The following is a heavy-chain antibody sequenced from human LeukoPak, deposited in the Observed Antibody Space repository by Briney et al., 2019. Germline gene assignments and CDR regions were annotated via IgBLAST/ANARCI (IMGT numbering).Heavy chain of an antibody. Sequence: GASVKVSCKVSGYTLTELSMHWVRQAPGKGLERMGGFDPEDGETIYAQKFQGRVTMTEDTSTDTAYMELSSLRSEDTAVYYCATDGIAVAGLDYWGQGTLVTVSS. J-gene: IGHJ4*02. CDR3: ATDGIAVAGLDY. D-gene: IGHD6-19*01. CDR2: FDPEDGET. CDR1: GYTLTELS. V-gene: IGHV1-24*01.